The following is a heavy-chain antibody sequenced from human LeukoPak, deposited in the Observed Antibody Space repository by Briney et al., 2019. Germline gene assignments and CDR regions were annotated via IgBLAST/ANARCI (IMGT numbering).Heavy chain of an antibody. V-gene: IGHV3-30*02. D-gene: IGHD6-6*01. Sequence: GGSLRLSCAASGFTFSSYGMHWVRQAPGKGLEWVAFIRYDGSNKYYADSVKGRFTISRDNAKNSLYLQMNSLRAEDTAVYYCARWGYSSSANDAFDIWGQGTMVTVSS. CDR1: GFTFSSYG. CDR3: ARWGYSSSANDAFDI. J-gene: IGHJ3*02. CDR2: IRYDGSNK.